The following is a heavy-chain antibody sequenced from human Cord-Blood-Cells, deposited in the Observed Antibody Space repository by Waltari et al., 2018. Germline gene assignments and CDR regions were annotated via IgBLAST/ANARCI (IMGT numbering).Heavy chain of an antibody. J-gene: IGHJ3*02. V-gene: IGHV5-51*01. D-gene: IGHD5-18*01. CDR1: EYSFTSYW. Sequence: EVQLMQSGAAAQQHGESLKLSSSGYEYSFTSYWNGWVRPMHGNGLAWVGILYPGDPETRYSPSFQRQVTISADKSIRTAYLQWSSLKASDTAMYYCARHKRGGYSYGDAFDIWGQGTMVTVSS. CDR3: ARHKRGGYSYGDAFDI. CDR2: LYPGDPET.